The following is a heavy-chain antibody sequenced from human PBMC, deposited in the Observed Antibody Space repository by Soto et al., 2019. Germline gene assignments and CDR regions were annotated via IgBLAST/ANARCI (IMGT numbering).Heavy chain of an antibody. J-gene: IGHJ4*02. Sequence: EVQLVESGGGLVKPGGSLRLSCAASGFTFSSYSMNWVRQAPGKGLEWVSSISSSSSYIYYADSVKGRFTISRDNAKNSLYLQMNSLRADDTAVYYCASSLLYGDYPWGDYWGQGTLVTVSS. CDR3: ASSLLYGDYPWGDY. D-gene: IGHD4-17*01. CDR2: ISSSSSYI. CDR1: GFTFSSYS. V-gene: IGHV3-21*01.